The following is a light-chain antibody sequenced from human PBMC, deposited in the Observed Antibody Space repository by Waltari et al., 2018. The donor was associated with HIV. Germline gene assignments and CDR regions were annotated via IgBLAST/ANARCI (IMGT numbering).Light chain of an antibody. CDR1: QSISSW. V-gene: IGKV1-5*03. Sequence: DIQMTQSPSTLSASVGDRVTITCRASQSISSWLAWYQQKPGKAPKVPIYKASSLESGVPSRFSGSGSGTEFTLTISSLQSDDFATYYCQQYDSYSWTFGQGTKVEIK. CDR2: KAS. CDR3: QQYDSYSWT. J-gene: IGKJ1*01.